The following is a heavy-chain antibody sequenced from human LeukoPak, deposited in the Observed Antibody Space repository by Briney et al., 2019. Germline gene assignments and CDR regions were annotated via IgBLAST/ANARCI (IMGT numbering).Heavy chain of an antibody. CDR2: GDYSGGT. J-gene: IGHJ4*02. CDR1: GVSFTSVTDY. Sequence: SETLSLTCTVSGVSFTSVTDYWAWIRQPPGKGLEWIASGDYSGGTYNPSLESRVAISADMSKNQISLKLTSVTGADTAVYYCAGERGEEYSSGWYKTNYFYNWGQGIRVTVSS. D-gene: IGHD6-19*01. V-gene: IGHV4-39*07. CDR3: AGERGEEYSSGWYKTNYFYN.